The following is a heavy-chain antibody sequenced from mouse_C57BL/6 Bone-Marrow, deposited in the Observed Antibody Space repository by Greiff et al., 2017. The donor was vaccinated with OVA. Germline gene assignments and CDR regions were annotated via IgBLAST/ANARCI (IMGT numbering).Heavy chain of an antibody. Sequence: EVQLQQSGAELVRPGASVKLSCTASGFNIKDDYMPWVKQRPEQGLEWIGWIDPENGDTEYASKFQGKATITADTSSNTAYLQLSSLTSEDTAVEYCTAYSAWFAYWGQGTLVTVSA. CDR1: GFNIKDDY. D-gene: IGHD2-10*01. CDR2: IDPENGDT. CDR3: TAYSAWFAY. V-gene: IGHV14-4*01. J-gene: IGHJ3*01.